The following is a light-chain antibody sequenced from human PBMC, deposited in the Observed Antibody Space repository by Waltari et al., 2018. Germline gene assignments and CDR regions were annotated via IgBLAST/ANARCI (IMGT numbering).Light chain of an antibody. J-gene: IGLJ3*02. CDR3: FLFYDDAEGV. V-gene: IGLV7-46*01. CDR1: SGAVTSGHY. Sequence: QAVVTQEPSLTVSPGGTVTITCGSSSGAVTSGHYPYWFQQKPGQPPRTLFYDTSNKHSWTPARFSGSLLGGKAALTLSGAQPDDEADYYCFLFYDDAEGVFGGGTKLTVL. CDR2: DTS.